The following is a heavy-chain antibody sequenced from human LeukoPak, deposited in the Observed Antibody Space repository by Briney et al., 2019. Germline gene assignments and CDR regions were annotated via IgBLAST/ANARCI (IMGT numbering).Heavy chain of an antibody. CDR1: GFTFSSYA. D-gene: IGHD6-13*01. V-gene: IGHV3-30*04. Sequence: PGGSLRLSCAASGFTFSSYAMHWVRQAPGKGLERVAVISYDGSNKYYADSVKGRFTISRDNSKNTLYLQMNSLRAEDTAVYYCARQQLAPGDYYYYYGMDVWGQGTTVTVSS. CDR3: ARQQLAPGDYYYYYGMDV. J-gene: IGHJ6*02. CDR2: ISYDGSNK.